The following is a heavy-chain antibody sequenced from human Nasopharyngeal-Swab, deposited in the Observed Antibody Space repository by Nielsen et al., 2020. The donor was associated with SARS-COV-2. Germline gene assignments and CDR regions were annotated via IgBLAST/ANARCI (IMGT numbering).Heavy chain of an antibody. J-gene: IGHJ6*02. Sequence: SVKVSCKASGGTFSSYAISWVRQAPGQGLEWMGGTIPIFGTANYAQKFQGRVTITADESTSTAYMELSSLRSEDTAVYYCASTPYSSGWYGPRSANYGMDVWGQGTTVTVSS. CDR1: GGTFSSYA. CDR3: ASTPYSSGWYGPRSANYGMDV. CDR2: TIPIFGTA. D-gene: IGHD6-19*01. V-gene: IGHV1-69*13.